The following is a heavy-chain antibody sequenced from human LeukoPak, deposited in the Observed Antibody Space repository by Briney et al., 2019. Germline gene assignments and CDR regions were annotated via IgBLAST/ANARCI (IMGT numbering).Heavy chain of an antibody. D-gene: IGHD2-2*01. CDR1: GFTFDDYA. V-gene: IGHV3-9*03. CDR3: AXXMGCSSTSCYNDAFXI. CDR2: ISWNSGSI. Sequence: GGSLRLSCAASGFTFDDYAMHWVRQAPGKGLEWVSGISWNSGSIGYADSVKGRFTISRDNAKNSLYLQMNSLRAEDMALYYCAXXMGCSSTSCYNDAFXIXXQGXXXTVS. J-gene: IGHJ3*02.